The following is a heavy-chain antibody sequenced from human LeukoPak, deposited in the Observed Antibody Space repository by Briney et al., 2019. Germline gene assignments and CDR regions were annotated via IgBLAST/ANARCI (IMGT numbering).Heavy chain of an antibody. J-gene: IGHJ4*02. Sequence: PGGSLRLSCAASGFTVSSDYMSWVRQAPGKGLEWVSSISSSSSYIYYANSVKGRFTISRDNAKKSLYLQMTSLKVDDTAIYYRARDGIRYFDTWGQGTLVTVSS. V-gene: IGHV3-21*01. D-gene: IGHD3-9*01. CDR2: ISSSSSYI. CDR1: GFTVSSDY. CDR3: ARDGIRYFDT.